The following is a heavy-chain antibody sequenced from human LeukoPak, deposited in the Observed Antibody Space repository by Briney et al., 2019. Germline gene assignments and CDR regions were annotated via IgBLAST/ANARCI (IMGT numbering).Heavy chain of an antibody. Sequence: VKVSCKASGYTFTSYGVCWVRQAPGQGLEWMGWISAYNGDTNYAQKLQGRVTMTTDTSTSTAYMELRSLRSDDTAVYYCARVSGSGWYYGMDVWGQGTTVTVSS. CDR1: GYTFTSYG. J-gene: IGHJ6*02. D-gene: IGHD6-19*01. CDR3: ARVSGSGWYYGMDV. CDR2: ISAYNGDT. V-gene: IGHV1-18*01.